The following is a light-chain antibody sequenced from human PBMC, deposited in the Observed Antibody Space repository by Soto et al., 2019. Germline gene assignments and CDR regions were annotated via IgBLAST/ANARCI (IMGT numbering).Light chain of an antibody. Sequence: QSVLTQPPSVSGAPGQRVTVSCTGSSSNIGAGFDVHWYQQLPGTAPKLLFNGNSNRPSGVPDRFPGSRSGNSASLAITGLQSEDEADYSCQSYDSSLTGSKVFGNGTKVTVL. V-gene: IGLV1-40*01. CDR2: GNS. CDR3: QSYDSSLTGSKV. J-gene: IGLJ1*01. CDR1: SSNIGAGFD.